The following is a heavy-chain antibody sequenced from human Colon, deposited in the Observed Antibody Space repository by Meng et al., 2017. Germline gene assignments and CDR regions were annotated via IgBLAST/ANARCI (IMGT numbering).Heavy chain of an antibody. CDR3: ARVIYASGNMAHLDC. D-gene: IGHD3-10*01. CDR2: IYHSGST. CDR1: GDSIRSSNW. V-gene: IGHV4-4*02. Sequence: QVQLQGSGPGLMKPSGTLSLTCAVSGDSIRSSNWWSWVRQPPGRGLEWIGEIYHSGSTNYNPSLKNRLSLTVGKSKNQFSLTLHSVTAADTAVYYCARVIYASGNMAHLDCWGQGTLVTVSS. J-gene: IGHJ4*02.